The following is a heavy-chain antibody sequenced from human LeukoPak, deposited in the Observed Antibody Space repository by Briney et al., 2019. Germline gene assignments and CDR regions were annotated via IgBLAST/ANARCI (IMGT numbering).Heavy chain of an antibody. V-gene: IGHV3-7*01. Sequence: GGSLRLSCAASGFTLSSYWMTWVRQAPGKGLEWVANIKEDGNEKYFVDSVKDRFTISRGNAKNSLYLQMSSLRPEDTAVYYCARDIGDCRIGICYDAFDIWGQGTLVTVSS. CDR1: GFTLSSYW. CDR3: ARDIGDCRIGICYDAFDI. J-gene: IGHJ3*02. CDR2: IKEDGNEK. D-gene: IGHD3-10*01.